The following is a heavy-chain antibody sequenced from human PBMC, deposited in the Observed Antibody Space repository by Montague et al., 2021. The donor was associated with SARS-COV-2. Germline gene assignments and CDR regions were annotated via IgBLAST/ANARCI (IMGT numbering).Heavy chain of an antibody. Sequence: SLRLSCAASGLSFSDYDMNWFRQAPGKGLVWVSSISATGSYIYYGDSVKGRFAISRDNAKKSLYLQMDSLRAEDTAVYYCAADPEVQKHRLAHFDYWGQGTLVTVSS. J-gene: IGHJ4*02. CDR3: AADPEVQKHRLAHFDY. CDR2: ISATGSYI. D-gene: IGHD6-25*01. V-gene: IGHV3-21*01. CDR1: GLSFSDYD.